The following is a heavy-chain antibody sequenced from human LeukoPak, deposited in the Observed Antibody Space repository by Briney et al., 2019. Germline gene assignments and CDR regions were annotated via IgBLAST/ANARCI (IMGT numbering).Heavy chain of an antibody. D-gene: IGHD3-10*01. CDR3: ARSYGSGSYFDS. V-gene: IGHV4-59*11. CDR2: ISYSGNT. J-gene: IGHJ4*02. CDR1: GGTISSHY. Sequence: PSETLSLTCTASGGTISSHYWSWIRQPPGKGLKWIGYISYSGNTKYNPSLKSRVTMSIDTSKNQFSLRLSSVTAADTAVYYCARSYGSGSYFDSWGQGTLVTVSS.